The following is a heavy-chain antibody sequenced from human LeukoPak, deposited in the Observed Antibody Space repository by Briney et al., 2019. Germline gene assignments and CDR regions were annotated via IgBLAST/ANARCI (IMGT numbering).Heavy chain of an antibody. V-gene: IGHV4-38-2*02. Sequence: SETLSLTCTVSGYSISSGYYWGWIRQPPGKGLEWIGSIYHSGSTYYNPSLKSRVTISVDTSKNQFSLKLSSVTAADTAVYYCARGGGYYPYHFDYWGQGTLVTVSS. CDR1: GYSISSGYY. CDR3: ARGGGYYPYHFDY. CDR2: IYHSGST. J-gene: IGHJ4*02. D-gene: IGHD3-3*01.